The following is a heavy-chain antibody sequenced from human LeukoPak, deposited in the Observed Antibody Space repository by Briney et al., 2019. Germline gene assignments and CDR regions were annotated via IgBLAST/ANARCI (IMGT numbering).Heavy chain of an antibody. V-gene: IGHV3-23*01. D-gene: IGHD7-27*01. CDR2: ISGSGGST. J-gene: IGHJ4*02. CDR3: AKSKLGIITEYFDY. CDR1: GFTFSSYS. Sequence: GGSLRLSCAASGFTFSSYSMSWVRQAPGKGLEWVSAISGSGGSTYYADSVKGRFTISRDNSKNTLYLQMNSLRAEDTAVYYCAKSKLGIITEYFDYWGQGTLVTVSS.